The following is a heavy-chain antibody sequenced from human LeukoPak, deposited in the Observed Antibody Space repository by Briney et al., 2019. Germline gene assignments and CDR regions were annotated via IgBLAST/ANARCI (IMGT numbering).Heavy chain of an antibody. CDR2: ISSSGSTI. J-gene: IGHJ6*03. CDR1: GFTFSDYY. V-gene: IGHV3-11*01. D-gene: IGHD1-26*01. Sequence: PGGSLRLSCAASGFTFSDYYMSWIRQAPGKGLEWVSYISSSGSTIYYADSVKGRFTIARDNAKNSLYLHMNSVRAEDTAVYYCARDDSGSYYGYYYMDVWGKGTTVTVSS. CDR3: ARDDSGSYYGYYYMDV.